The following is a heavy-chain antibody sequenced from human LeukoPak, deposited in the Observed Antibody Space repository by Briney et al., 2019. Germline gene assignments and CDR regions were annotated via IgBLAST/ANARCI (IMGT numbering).Heavy chain of an antibody. CDR3: ARGGFVYYGSGSYYYY. V-gene: IGHV4-34*01. CDR2: INHSGST. Sequence: SETLSLTCAVYGGSFSGYYWSWIRQPPGKGLEWIGEINHSGSTNYNPPLKSRVTISVDTSKNQFSLKLSSVTAADTAVYYCARGGFVYYGSGSYYYYWGQGTLVTVSS. D-gene: IGHD3-10*01. CDR1: GGSFSGYY. J-gene: IGHJ4*02.